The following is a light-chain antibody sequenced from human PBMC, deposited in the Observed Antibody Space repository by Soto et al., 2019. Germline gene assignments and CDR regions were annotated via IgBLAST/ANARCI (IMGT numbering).Light chain of an antibody. CDR1: QSISRS. CDR2: DAS. V-gene: IGKV3-15*01. J-gene: IGKJ4*01. CDR3: QQRSNWPSLT. Sequence: EIVLTQSPAILSVSPGERATLSCRASQSISRSLAWYQQKPGQAPRLLISDASTRATGIPARFSGSGSGTEFTLTISSLQSEDFALYYCQQRSNWPSLTFGGGTKVEIK.